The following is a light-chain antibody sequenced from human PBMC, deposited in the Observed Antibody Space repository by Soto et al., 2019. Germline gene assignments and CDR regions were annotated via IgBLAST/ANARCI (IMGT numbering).Light chain of an antibody. CDR1: SSDVGGYNY. V-gene: IGLV2-8*01. CDR3: SSYAGSNNLV. Sequence: QSALTQPPSASGSPGQSVTISCTGTSSDVGGYNYVSWYQQHPGKAPKLVIYEVSKRPSGVPDRFSGSKSGNTASLTVSGLQAEDEADYYCSSYAGSNNLVFGGGIQLTVL. J-gene: IGLJ7*01. CDR2: EVS.